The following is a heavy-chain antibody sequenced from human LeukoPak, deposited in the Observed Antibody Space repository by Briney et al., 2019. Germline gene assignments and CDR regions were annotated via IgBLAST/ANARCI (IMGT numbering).Heavy chain of an antibody. V-gene: IGHV5-51*01. Sequence: GESLHISCKCSGYSFNSYWIGWVRQLAGKRLELMGIIYTGDSDTCYSPSFQGQVTTSADKYISTAYLQWSGLKASDTAMYYCARPLDIPYYGEYYFDYWSQGTVVIVTA. CDR1: GYSFNSYW. CDR3: ARPLDIPYYGEYYFDY. J-gene: IGHJ4*02. CDR2: IYTGDSDT. D-gene: IGHD3-22*01.